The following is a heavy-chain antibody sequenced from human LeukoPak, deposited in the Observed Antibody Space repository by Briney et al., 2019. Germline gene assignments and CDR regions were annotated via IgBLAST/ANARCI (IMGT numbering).Heavy chain of an antibody. Sequence: GGSLRLSCVGSGFAFHNYAMHWVRRPPGKGLEWVSAINWNSDTKANTDSVKGRFTISRDRARNSLYLQMDSLRPEDTALYYCAKDTGGNGAYFYAMDVWGQGTSVTVSS. CDR1: GFAFHNYA. CDR2: INWNSDTK. J-gene: IGHJ6*02. V-gene: IGHV3-9*01. D-gene: IGHD4-23*01. CDR3: AKDTGGNGAYFYAMDV.